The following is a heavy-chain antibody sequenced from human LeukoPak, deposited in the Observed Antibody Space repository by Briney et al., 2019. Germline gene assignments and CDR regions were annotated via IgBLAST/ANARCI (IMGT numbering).Heavy chain of an antibody. D-gene: IGHD3/OR15-3a*01. CDR1: GYTFTSYD. Sequence: ASVKVSCKASGYTFTSYDINWVRQATGQGLEWMGWMNPNSGNTGYAQKFQGRVTMTKNTSITTAYMELSSLRSEDTAVYYCGRAHSWTTDSYYYMDVWGKGTTVTVS. V-gene: IGHV1-8*01. J-gene: IGHJ6*03. CDR2: MNPNSGNT. CDR3: GRAHSWTTDSYYYMDV.